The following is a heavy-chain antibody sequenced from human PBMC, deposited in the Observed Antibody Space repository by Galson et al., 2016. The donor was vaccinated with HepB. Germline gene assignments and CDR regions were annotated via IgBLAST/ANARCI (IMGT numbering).Heavy chain of an antibody. Sequence: SLRLSCAASGFSITIDAMSWVRQAPGEGLEWVSGISGSGVVIYYADSVKGRFTISRDNSKNVLYLQMNSLRGDDTAMYYCARDKGYYYDTRSYYGYWGQGTLVTVSS. CDR2: ISGSGVVI. CDR3: ARDKGYYYDTRSYYGY. J-gene: IGHJ4*02. CDR1: GFSITIDA. V-gene: IGHV3-23*01. D-gene: IGHD3-22*01.